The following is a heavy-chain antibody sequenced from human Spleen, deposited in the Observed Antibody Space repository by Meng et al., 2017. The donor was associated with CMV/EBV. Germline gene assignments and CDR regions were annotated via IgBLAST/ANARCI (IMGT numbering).Heavy chain of an antibody. D-gene: IGHD3-16*01. Sequence: SVKVSCKASGYTFTIYYIHWVRQAPGQGLEWMGGIIPIFGTTNYAQKFQGRVTITTDESTSTAYMELSSLRSEDTAVYYCATERGGDGMDVWGQGTTVTVSS. CDR3: ATERGGDGMDV. CDR2: IIPIFGTT. J-gene: IGHJ6*02. V-gene: IGHV1-69*05. CDR1: GYTFTIYY.